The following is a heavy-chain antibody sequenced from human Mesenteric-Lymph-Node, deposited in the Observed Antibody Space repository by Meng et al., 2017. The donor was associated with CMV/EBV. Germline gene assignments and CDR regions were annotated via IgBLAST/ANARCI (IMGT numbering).Heavy chain of an antibody. D-gene: IGHD3-10*01. CDR1: GFTFSDYN. J-gene: IGHJ4*02. CDR3: ARGLRGSASY. Sequence: LSCAASGFTFSDYNMNWIRQAPGKGLEWISYISSSGSPVYYADSVKGRFTISRDNAKRSLFLQVNSLRVEDSAVYYCARGLRGSASYWGQGILVTVS. CDR2: ISSSGSPV. V-gene: IGHV3-11*04.